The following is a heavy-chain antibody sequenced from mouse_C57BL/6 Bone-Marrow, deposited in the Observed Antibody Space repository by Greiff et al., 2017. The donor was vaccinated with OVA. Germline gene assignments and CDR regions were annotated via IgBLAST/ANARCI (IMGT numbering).Heavy chain of an antibody. CDR2: IRLKSDNYAT. CDR1: GFTFSNYW. Sequence: EVQVVESGGGLVQPGGSMKLSCVASGFTFSNYWMNWVRQSPEKGLEWVAQIRLKSDNYATHYAESVKGRFTISRDDSKSSVYLQMNNLRAEDTEIYYCTGHGNYVHYFDYWGQGTTLTVSS. D-gene: IGHD2-1*01. V-gene: IGHV6-3*01. CDR3: TGHGNYVHYFDY. J-gene: IGHJ2*01.